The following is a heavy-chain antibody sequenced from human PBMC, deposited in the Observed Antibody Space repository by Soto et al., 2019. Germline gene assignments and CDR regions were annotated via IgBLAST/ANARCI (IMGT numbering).Heavy chain of an antibody. CDR3: ARDDGTGYSYGYDVVGWFDP. V-gene: IGHV4-30-4*01. CDR2: IYYSGST. CDR1: GGSISSGDYY. D-gene: IGHD5-18*01. J-gene: IGHJ5*02. Sequence: SETLSLTCTVSGGSISSGDYYWSWIRQPPGKGLEWIGYIYYSGSTYYNPSLKSRVTISVDTSKNQFSLKLSSVTAADTAVYYCARDDGTGYSYGYDVVGWFDPWGQGTLVTVSS.